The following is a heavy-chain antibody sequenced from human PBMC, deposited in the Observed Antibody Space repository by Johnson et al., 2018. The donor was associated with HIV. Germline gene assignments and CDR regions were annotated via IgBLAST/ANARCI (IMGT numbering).Heavy chain of an antibody. J-gene: IGHJ3*02. CDR3: ARDVGNYWPNAFDI. D-gene: IGHD3-22*01. V-gene: IGHV3-20*04. Sequence: VQLVESGGGVVRPGGSLRVSCAASGFTFDDYGMSWVRQAPGKGLEWVSGINWNGGSTGYADSVKGRFTISRDNAKNSLYLQMNSLRAEDTAVYFCARDVGNYWPNAFDIWGQGTTVTVSS. CDR1: GFTFDDYG. CDR2: INWNGGST.